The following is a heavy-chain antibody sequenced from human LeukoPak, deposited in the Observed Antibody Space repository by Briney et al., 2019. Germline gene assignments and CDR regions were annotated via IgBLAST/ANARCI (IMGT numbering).Heavy chain of an antibody. Sequence: GGSLRLSCAASGFTVSTNYMTWVRQAPGKGLEWVSVIYSGGRTFYSDSVKGRFTISRDNSKNTLYLQMNSLRAEDTAVYYCARASIAASGYYFDYWGQGTLVTVSS. D-gene: IGHD6-6*01. CDR1: GFTVSTNY. J-gene: IGHJ4*02. CDR3: ARASIAASGYYFDY. CDR2: IYSGGRT. V-gene: IGHV3-66*02.